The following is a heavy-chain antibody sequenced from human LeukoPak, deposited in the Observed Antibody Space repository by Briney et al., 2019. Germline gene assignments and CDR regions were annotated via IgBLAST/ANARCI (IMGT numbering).Heavy chain of an antibody. D-gene: IGHD2-15*01. J-gene: IGHJ3*01. CDR1: GASLARNMYH. Sequence: SETLSLTCTVSGASLARNMYHWGWVRQSPGKGLEWLGTIYYDGSTFYSPSFKSRVTISINASKKQLSLNLASVTAADTAVYYCARRGDAWQILYSFDVWGQGTAVIVSS. V-gene: IGHV4-39*01. CDR2: IYYDGST. CDR3: ARRGDAWQILYSFDV.